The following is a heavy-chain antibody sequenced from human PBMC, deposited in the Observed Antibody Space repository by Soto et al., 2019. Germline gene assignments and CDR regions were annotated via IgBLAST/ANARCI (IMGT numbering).Heavy chain of an antibody. J-gene: IGHJ4*02. D-gene: IGHD6-13*01. CDR1: GGSFIGYY. CDR3: ARGLSASGAAGSHFDY. CDR2: INHSGST. V-gene: IGHV4-34*01. Sequence: PSETLSLTCAVYGGSFIGYYWSWIRQPPGKGLEWIGEINHSGSTNYNPSLKSRVTISVDTSKNQFSLKLSSVTAADTAVYYCARGLSASGAAGSHFDYWGQGTLVTVSS.